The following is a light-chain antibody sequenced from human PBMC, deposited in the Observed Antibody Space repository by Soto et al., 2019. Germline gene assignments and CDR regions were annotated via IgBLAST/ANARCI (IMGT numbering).Light chain of an antibody. V-gene: IGKV3-20*01. CDR1: QSVSSSY. J-gene: IGKJ1*01. Sequence: EVVLTQSPGTLSLSPGERATLSCRASQSVSSSYLAWYQHKRGQAPRLLMYGASSRATGVPDRFSGGGSGTDFTLTISRLEPEDFAVYYCHQYGASPQTFGQGTKVDI. CDR3: HQYGASPQT. CDR2: GAS.